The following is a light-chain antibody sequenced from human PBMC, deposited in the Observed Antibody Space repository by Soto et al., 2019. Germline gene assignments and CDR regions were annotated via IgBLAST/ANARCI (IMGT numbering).Light chain of an antibody. CDR1: SSHIGVYNS. V-gene: IGLV2-11*01. J-gene: IGLJ1*01. CDR2: DVS. CDR3: CSFEDSHV. Sequence: QSALTQPRSGSGSPGQSVTISCTGSSSHIGVYNSVSWYQQYPGKAPKLMIYDVSKRPSGVPDRFSGSKSGNTASLTISGLQAEDEADYYCCSFEDSHVFGSGTKVTVL.